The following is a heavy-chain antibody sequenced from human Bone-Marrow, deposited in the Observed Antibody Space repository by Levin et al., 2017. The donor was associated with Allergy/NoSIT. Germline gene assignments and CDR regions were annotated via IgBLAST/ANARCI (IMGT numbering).Heavy chain of an antibody. D-gene: IGHD3-10*01. J-gene: IGHJ6*02. CDR1: GFTVSSNY. CDR2: IYSGGST. CDR3: ARWVHGVRRRYGMDG. Sequence: QPGESLKISCAASGFTVSSNYMSWVRQAPGKGLEWVSVIYSGGSTYYADSVKGRFTISRDNSKNTLYLQMNSLRAEDTAVYYCARWVHGVRRRYGMDGWGQGTTVTVSS. V-gene: IGHV3-53*01.